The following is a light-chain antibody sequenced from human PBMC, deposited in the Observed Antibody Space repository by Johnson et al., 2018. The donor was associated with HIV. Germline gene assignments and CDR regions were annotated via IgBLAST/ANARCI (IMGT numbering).Light chain of an antibody. CDR2: DNN. J-gene: IGLJ1*01. V-gene: IGLV1-51*01. CDR1: SSNIANIY. CDR3: GTWDSSLSGV. Sequence: SVLTQPPSVSAAPGQKVTISCSGSSSNIANIYVSWYQQLPGTAPKLLIYDNNNRPSGIPDRFSGSKSGTSATLGITGLQTGDEANYYCGTWDSSLSGVFGTGTKVTVL.